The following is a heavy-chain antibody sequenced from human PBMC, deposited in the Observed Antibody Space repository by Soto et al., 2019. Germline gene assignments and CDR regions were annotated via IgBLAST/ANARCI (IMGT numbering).Heavy chain of an antibody. V-gene: IGHV1-46*01. D-gene: IGHD1-26*01. Sequence: ASVKVSCKASGYSFTSYYMHWVRQAPGQGLEWMGVITPTGITSGYAQKFQGRVTMTRDTSTSTVYMELSSLRSEDTAVYYCARDWELGYWGQGTLVTVLL. CDR2: ITPTGITS. CDR1: GYSFTSYY. J-gene: IGHJ4*02. CDR3: ARDWELGY.